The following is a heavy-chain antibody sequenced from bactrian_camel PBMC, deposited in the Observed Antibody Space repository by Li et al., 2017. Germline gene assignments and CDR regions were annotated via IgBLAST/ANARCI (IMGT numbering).Heavy chain of an antibody. D-gene: IGHD1*01. J-gene: IGHJ4*01. CDR2: IQDDGTT. Sequence: VQLVESGGGSVQAGGSLSLSYAARGYTQRSGCLAWFRQVPGKEREMVAQIQDDGTTYYADSVKGRFTITRDNAKGTVYLQMSGLRGWDTAKYYCALRTDDCAGASAALFHYWGQGTQVTVS. CDR3: ALRTDDCAGASAALFHY. V-gene: IGHV3S67*01. CDR1: GYTQRSGC.